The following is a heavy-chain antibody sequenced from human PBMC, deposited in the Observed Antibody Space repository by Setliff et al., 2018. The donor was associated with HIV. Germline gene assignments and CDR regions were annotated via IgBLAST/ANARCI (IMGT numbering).Heavy chain of an antibody. V-gene: IGHV4-59*01. CDR2: IYYSGTT. Sequence: PSETLSLTCTVSGGSISSYYWSWIRQPPGKGLEWIGYIYYSGTTNYNPSLKSRVTISVDTSENQVSLNLSSVTAADTAVYYCARGLSFYDPGGFDYWGQGTLVTVSS. D-gene: IGHD3-22*01. CDR1: GGSISSYY. CDR3: ARGLSFYDPGGFDY. J-gene: IGHJ4*02.